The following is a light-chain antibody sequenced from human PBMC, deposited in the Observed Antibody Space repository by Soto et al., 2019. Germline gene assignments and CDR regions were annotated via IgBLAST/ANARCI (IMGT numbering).Light chain of an antibody. V-gene: IGKV3-20*01. CDR3: QQDGTSPRVA. Sequence: VLTQSPGTLSLSPGERATLSCRASQSVSASFFAWYQQKPGQAPRLLMYAASRRTTGIPDRLSGSASGRYSALTISRLELENFSVYYCQQDGTSPRVAFGPGTKVEIK. J-gene: IGKJ3*01. CDR1: QSVSASF. CDR2: AAS.